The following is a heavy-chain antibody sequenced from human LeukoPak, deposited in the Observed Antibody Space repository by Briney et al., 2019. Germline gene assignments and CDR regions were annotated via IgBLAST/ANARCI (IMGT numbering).Heavy chain of an antibody. CDR2: ISSSGSTI. D-gene: IGHD2-21*01. CDR1: GFTFSDYY. CDR3: AKARRFHMEGNAFDI. V-gene: IGHV3-11*01. Sequence: GGSLRLSCAASGFTFSDYYMSWIRQAPGKGLEWVSYISSSGSTIYYADSVKGRFTISRDNSKNTLYLQMNSLRAEDTAVYYCAKARRFHMEGNAFDIWGQGTMVTVSS. J-gene: IGHJ3*02.